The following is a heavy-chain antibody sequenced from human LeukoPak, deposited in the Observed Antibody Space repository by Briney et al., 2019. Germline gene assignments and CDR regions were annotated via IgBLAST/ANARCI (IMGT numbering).Heavy chain of an antibody. CDR1: GFTFSSYG. D-gene: IGHD6-19*01. Sequence: PGRSLRLSCAASGFTFSSYGMHWVRQAPGKGLEWVAVISYDGSNKYYADSVKGRFTISRDNSKNTLYLQMNSLRAEDTAVYYCAKPYGWLADFDAFDIWGQGTMVTVSS. CDR2: ISYDGSNK. CDR3: AKPYGWLADFDAFDI. V-gene: IGHV3-30*18. J-gene: IGHJ3*02.